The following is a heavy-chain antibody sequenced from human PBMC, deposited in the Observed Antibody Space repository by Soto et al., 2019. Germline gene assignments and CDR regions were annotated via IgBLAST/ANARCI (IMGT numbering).Heavy chain of an antibody. J-gene: IGHJ4*02. CDR3: ARDTGDGTFDF. V-gene: IGHV1-3*01. Sequence: ASVKISCKASAYTPSSYAMHWVRQAPGQRLEWMGWINAGYGNTKSSQKFQDRVTISRDTSASTAYMELTSLRSEDTAVYYCARDTGDGTFDFWGQGTLVTVSS. CDR1: AYTPSSYA. D-gene: IGHD7-27*01. CDR2: INAGYGNT.